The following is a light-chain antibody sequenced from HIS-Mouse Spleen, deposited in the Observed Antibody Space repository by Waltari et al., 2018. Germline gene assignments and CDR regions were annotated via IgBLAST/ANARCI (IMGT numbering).Light chain of an antibody. Sequence: QSALTQPASVSGSPGQSITISCTGTSSDVGSYNLVSWYQQHPGKAPKLMIYEGSKRPSCVSNRFSGSKSGNTASLTFSGLQAEDEADYYCCSYAGSSTWVFGGGTKLTVL. V-gene: IGLV2-23*01. CDR1: SSDVGSYNL. J-gene: IGLJ3*02. CDR3: CSYAGSSTWV. CDR2: EGS.